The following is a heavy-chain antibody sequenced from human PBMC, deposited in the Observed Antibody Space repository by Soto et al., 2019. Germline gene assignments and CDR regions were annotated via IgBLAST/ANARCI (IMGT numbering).Heavy chain of an antibody. J-gene: IGHJ6*02. CDR1: GFTFTGYW. V-gene: IGHV3-74*03. D-gene: IGHD3-22*01. Sequence: EVQLAESGGALVQPGGSLRLSCVGSGFTFTGYWMHWVRQAPGTGLVWVSRIDTDERSIAYAESVKGRFTISRDNAKNTVYLQMNSLRAEDTAVYYCARGNYCYDSEGLDVWGQGTTVTVSS. CDR3: ARGNYCYDSEGLDV. CDR2: IDTDERSI.